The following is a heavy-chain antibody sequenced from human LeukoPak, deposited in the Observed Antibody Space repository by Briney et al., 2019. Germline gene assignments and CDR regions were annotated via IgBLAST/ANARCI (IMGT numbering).Heavy chain of an antibody. CDR2: ISAYNGNT. CDR1: GYTFTSYG. V-gene: IGHV1-18*01. D-gene: IGHD3-22*01. Sequence: ASVKVSCKASGYTFTSYGISWVRQAPGQGLEWMGWISAYNGNTNYAQKLQGRVTMTTDTSTSTAYMELRSLRSDDTAVYYCARGHSYYYDSSGYPIDYWGQGTLVTVSS. CDR3: ARGHSYYYDSSGYPIDY. J-gene: IGHJ4*02.